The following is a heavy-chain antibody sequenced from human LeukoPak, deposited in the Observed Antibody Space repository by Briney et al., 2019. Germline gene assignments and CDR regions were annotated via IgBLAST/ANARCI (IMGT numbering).Heavy chain of an antibody. Sequence: TLSLTYTVSGGSIRSRYWMWIRQPPAKGLEGIGYIYYSGATNYNPSVKSRVTISVDTSKNHFSLKLSCVTAAATAVYYCARDYYDSRGEAFDIWGQGTMVTVSS. CDR2: IYYSGAT. V-gene: IGHV4-59*11. CDR3: ARDYYDSRGEAFDI. D-gene: IGHD3-22*01. J-gene: IGHJ3*02. CDR1: GGSIRSRY.